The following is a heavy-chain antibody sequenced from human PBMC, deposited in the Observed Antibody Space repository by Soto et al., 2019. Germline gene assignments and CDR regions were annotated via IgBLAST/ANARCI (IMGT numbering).Heavy chain of an antibody. D-gene: IGHD3-16*01. Sequence: EVQLVESGGGLVQPGRSLRLSCAPSGFSFDDHAMHWVRQAPGKGLEWVSGISWDTKTIGYADSVKGRFTISRDNAKNSLYLQMISLRPEDTALYYCAKVGGGLMGYYYGMDVWGQGTTVTVSS. J-gene: IGHJ6*02. CDR2: ISWDTKTI. V-gene: IGHV3-9*01. CDR1: GFSFDDHA. CDR3: AKVGGGLMGYYYGMDV.